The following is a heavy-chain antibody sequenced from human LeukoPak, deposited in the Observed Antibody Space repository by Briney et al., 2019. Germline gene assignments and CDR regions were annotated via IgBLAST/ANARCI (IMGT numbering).Heavy chain of an antibody. D-gene: IGHD6-19*01. Sequence: SGGSLRLSCAASGFTFSSYGMHWVRQAPGKGLEWVAVISYEGSYQNYADSVKGRFTISRDNSKNMVYLQMNSLRVEDTAVYYCARTREQWQVLDYWGQGTLVTVSS. CDR1: GFTFSSYG. CDR3: ARTREQWQVLDY. J-gene: IGHJ4*02. V-gene: IGHV3-30*03. CDR2: ISYEGSYQ.